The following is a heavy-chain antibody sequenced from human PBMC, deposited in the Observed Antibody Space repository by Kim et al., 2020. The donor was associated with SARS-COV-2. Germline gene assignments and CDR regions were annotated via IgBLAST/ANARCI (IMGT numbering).Heavy chain of an antibody. V-gene: IGHV1-18*04. Sequence: ASVKVSCKASGYTFTSYGISWVRQAPGQGLEWMGWISAYNGNTNYAQKLQGRVTMTTDTSTSTAYMELRSLRSDDTAVYYCARFVDTAIHNWFDPWGQGTLVTVSS. CDR3: ARFVDTAIHNWFDP. D-gene: IGHD5-18*01. CDR2: ISAYNGNT. J-gene: IGHJ5*02. CDR1: GYTFTSYG.